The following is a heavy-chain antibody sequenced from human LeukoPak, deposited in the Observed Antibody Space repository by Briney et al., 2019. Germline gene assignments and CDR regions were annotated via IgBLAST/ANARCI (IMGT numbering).Heavy chain of an antibody. J-gene: IGHJ4*02. CDR1: GFTFSSYS. CDR3: ARDSLPYYGGNNFDY. Sequence: TGGSLRLSCAASGFTFSSYSMNWVRQAPGKGLEWVSYISSSSSTIYYADSVKGRFTISRDNAKNSLYLQMNSLRAEDTAVYYCARDSLPYYGGNNFDYWGQGTLVTVSS. CDR2: ISSSSSTI. D-gene: IGHD4-23*01. V-gene: IGHV3-48*01.